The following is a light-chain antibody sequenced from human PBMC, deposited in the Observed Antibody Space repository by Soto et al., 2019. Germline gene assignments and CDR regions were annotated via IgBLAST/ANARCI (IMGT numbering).Light chain of an antibody. CDR3: QQYNNRLWT. CDR1: QSIYSN. Sequence: EIVMTQSPATPSVSPGERATLSCRASQSIYSNLAWYQQKPGQAPRLLIYGASTRASGLPARFSGSGSGTEFTLTISSLQSEDFAVYYCQQYNNRLWTFGQGTKVDIK. J-gene: IGKJ1*01. CDR2: GAS. V-gene: IGKV3-15*01.